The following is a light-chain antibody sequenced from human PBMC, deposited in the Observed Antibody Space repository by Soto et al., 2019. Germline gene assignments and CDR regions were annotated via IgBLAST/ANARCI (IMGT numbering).Light chain of an antibody. V-gene: IGKV3-15*01. CDR1: ESISIN. CDR3: QQYNNWPPWT. CDR2: TTS. J-gene: IGKJ1*01. Sequence: EIVLTQSPATLSLSPGERATLSCRASESISINLAWYQHKPGQAPRLLMQTTSSRASGVPARISGSGSGTEFTLTISSLQSEDFAVYYCQQYNNWPPWTFGQGTKVDIK.